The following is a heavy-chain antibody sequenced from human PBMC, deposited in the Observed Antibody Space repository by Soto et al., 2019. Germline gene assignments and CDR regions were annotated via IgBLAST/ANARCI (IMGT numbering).Heavy chain of an antibody. CDR3: ARDVWEEGRDGYNFLGEYYYGMDV. D-gene: IGHD5-12*01. V-gene: IGHV3-30-3*01. J-gene: IGHJ6*02. CDR2: ISYDGSNK. Sequence: GGSLRLSCAASGFTFSSYAMHWVRQAPGKGLEWVAVISYDGSNKYYADSVKGRFTISRDNSKNTLYLQMNSLRAEDTAVYYCARDVWEEGRDGYNFLGEYYYGMDVWGQGTTVTVSS. CDR1: GFTFSSYA.